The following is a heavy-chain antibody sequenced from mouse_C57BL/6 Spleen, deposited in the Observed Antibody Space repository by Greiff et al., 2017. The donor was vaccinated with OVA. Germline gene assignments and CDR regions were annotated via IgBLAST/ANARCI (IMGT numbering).Heavy chain of an antibody. Sequence: EVKLVESGAELVKPGASVKLSCTASGFNIKDYYMHWVKQRTEQGLEWIGRIDPEDGETKYAPKFQGKATITADTSSNTAYLQLSSLTSEDTAVYYCARAGSSGGYYAMDYWGQGTSVTVSS. CDR1: GFNIKDYY. CDR2: IDPEDGET. D-gene: IGHD1-1*01. V-gene: IGHV14-2*01. CDR3: ARAGSSGGYYAMDY. J-gene: IGHJ4*01.